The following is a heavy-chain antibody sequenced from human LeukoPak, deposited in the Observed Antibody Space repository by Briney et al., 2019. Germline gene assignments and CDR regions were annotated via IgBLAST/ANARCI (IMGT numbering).Heavy chain of an antibody. J-gene: IGHJ6*03. V-gene: IGHV3-21*01. CDR1: GFTFSSYS. CDR3: ARAYSMADLSGRRPMDV. Sequence: SGGSLRLSCAASGFTFSSYSMNWVRQAPGKGLEGFSSISSSSSSYIYYADSVKGRFTISRDNAKNSLYLQMNSLRAEDTAVYYCARAYSMADLSGRRPMDVWGKGTTVTVSS. CDR2: ISSSSSSYI. D-gene: IGHD5-24*01.